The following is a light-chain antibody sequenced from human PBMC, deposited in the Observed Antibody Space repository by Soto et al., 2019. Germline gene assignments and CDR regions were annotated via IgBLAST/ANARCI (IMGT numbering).Light chain of an antibody. CDR2: AAS. CDR1: QGISSY. Sequence: DIQLTQSPSFLSASVGDRVTITCRASQGISSYLAWYQQKPGKAPKLLIYAASTVQSGVPSRFSGSGSGTEFTLTISSLQPEDFATYYCQQLNSYLPLTFGGGTKVDIK. J-gene: IGKJ4*01. CDR3: QQLNSYLPLT. V-gene: IGKV1-9*01.